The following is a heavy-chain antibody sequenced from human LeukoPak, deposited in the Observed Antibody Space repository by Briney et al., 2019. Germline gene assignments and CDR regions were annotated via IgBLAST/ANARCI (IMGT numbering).Heavy chain of an antibody. CDR3: ARSMVRGVITPSGY. CDR2: INPNSGGT. CDR1: GYTFTGYY. Sequence: ASVKVSCKASGYTFTGYYMHWVRQAPGQGLEWMGWINPNSGGTNYAQKFQGRVTMTRDTSISTAYMELSRLRSDDTAVYYCARSMVRGVITPSGYWGQGTLVTVSS. D-gene: IGHD3-10*01. J-gene: IGHJ4*02. V-gene: IGHV1-2*02.